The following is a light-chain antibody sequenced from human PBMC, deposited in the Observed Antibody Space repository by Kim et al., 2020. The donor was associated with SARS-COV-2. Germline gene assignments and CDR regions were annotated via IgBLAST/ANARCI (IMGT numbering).Light chain of an antibody. CDR2: TGS. CDR3: QQYMTYPLT. J-gene: IGKJ4*01. CDR1: RDINIY. V-gene: IGKV1-16*01. Sequence: SASVGARVTITGRARRDINIYLAWFRQIPGRAPQCLIYTGSYLQSGAPSRFSGTGSGTDFTLTISSLQPEDFATYYCQQYMTYPLTFGGGTKVEV.